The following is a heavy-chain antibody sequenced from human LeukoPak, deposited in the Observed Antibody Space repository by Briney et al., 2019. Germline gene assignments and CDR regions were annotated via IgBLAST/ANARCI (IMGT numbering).Heavy chain of an antibody. CDR1: GFTFSSYA. CDR3: ARDLHLPARIWFGELSPFGY. Sequence: GGSLRLSCAASGFTFSSYAMHWVRQAPGKGLEYVSAISSNGGSTYYANSVKGRFTISRDNSKNTLYLQMGSLRAEDMAVYYCARDLHLPARIWFGELSPFGYWGQGTLVTVSS. J-gene: IGHJ4*02. CDR2: ISSNGGST. V-gene: IGHV3-64*01. D-gene: IGHD3-10*01.